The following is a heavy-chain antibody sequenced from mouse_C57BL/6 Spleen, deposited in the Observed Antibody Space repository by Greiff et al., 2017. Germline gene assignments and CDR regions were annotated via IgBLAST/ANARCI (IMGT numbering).Heavy chain of an antibody. CDR1: GYTFTSYW. J-gene: IGHJ2*01. CDR2: IYPGSGST. D-gene: IGHD2-3*01. CDR3: ARDDDGYSYYFDY. Sequence: QVQLQQPGAELVMPGASVKMSCKASGYTFTSYWITWVKQRPGQGLEWIGDIYPGSGSTNYNEKFKSKATLTVDTSSSTAYMQLSSLTSEDSAVYYCARDDDGYSYYFDYWGQGTTLTVSS. V-gene: IGHV1-55*01.